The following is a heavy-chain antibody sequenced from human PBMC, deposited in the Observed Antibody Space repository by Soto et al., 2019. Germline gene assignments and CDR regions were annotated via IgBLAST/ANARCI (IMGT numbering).Heavy chain of an antibody. CDR3: AKGRVPRGITIFGVVTRDAFDI. CDR2: ISGSGGST. CDR1: GFTFSSYA. D-gene: IGHD3-3*01. Sequence: PGGSLRLSCAASGFTFSSYAMSWFRQAPGKGLEWVSAISGSGGSTYYADSVKGRFTISRDNSKNTLYLQMNSLRAEDTAVYYCAKGRVPRGITIFGVVTRDAFDIWGQGTMVTIS. V-gene: IGHV3-23*01. J-gene: IGHJ3*02.